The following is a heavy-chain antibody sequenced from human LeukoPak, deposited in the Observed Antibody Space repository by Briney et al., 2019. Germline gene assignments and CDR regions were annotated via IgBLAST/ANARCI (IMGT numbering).Heavy chain of an antibody. Sequence: ASVKVSCKASGYTFNNYAMNWVRQAPGQGLEWMGIINPSGGSTSYAQKFQGRVTMTRDMSTSTVYMELSSLRSEDTAVYHCASRPGHSSSWSTDAFDIWGQGTMVTVSS. D-gene: IGHD6-6*01. CDR2: INPSGGST. CDR3: ASRPGHSSSWSTDAFDI. J-gene: IGHJ3*02. CDR1: GYTFNNYA. V-gene: IGHV1-46*02.